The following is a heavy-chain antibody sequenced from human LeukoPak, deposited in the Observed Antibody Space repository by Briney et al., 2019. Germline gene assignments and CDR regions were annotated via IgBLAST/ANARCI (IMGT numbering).Heavy chain of an antibody. CDR2: IIPILGIA. CDR3: ARDAPLDY. CDR1: GYTFTSYY. J-gene: IGHJ4*02. Sequence: GASVKVSCKASGYTFTSYYMHWVRQAPGQGLEWMGRIIPILGIANYAQKFQGRVTITADKSTSTAYMELSSLRSEDSAVYYCARDAPLDYWGQGTLVTVSS. V-gene: IGHV1-69*04.